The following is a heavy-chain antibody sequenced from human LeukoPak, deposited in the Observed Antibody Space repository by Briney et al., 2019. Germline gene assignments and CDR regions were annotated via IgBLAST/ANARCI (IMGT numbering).Heavy chain of an antibody. CDR3: AKDVRRFGVLSAFDI. V-gene: IGHV3-9*01. Sequence: GGPLRLSCAASGFTFDDYAMHWVRQAPGKGLEWVSGISWNSGSIGYADSVKGRFTISRDNAKNSLYLQMNSLRAEDTALYYCAKDVRRFGVLSAFDIWGQGTMVTVSS. J-gene: IGHJ3*02. CDR1: GFTFDDYA. CDR2: ISWNSGSI. D-gene: IGHD3-10*01.